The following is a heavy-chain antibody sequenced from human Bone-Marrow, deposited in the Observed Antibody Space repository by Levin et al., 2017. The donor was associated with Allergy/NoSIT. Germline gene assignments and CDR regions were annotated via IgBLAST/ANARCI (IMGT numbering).Heavy chain of an antibody. CDR2: IKQDGSET. V-gene: IGHV3-7*03. CDR1: GFTFSVSW. D-gene: IGHD2-2*01. CDR3: ARSASITY. Sequence: LTCAASGFTFSVSWMSWVRQAPGKGLEWVATIKQDGSETHYVDSAKGRFTISRDNTKNSLFLQMNSLRAEDTAVYYCARSASITYWGQGTLVTVSS. J-gene: IGHJ4*02.